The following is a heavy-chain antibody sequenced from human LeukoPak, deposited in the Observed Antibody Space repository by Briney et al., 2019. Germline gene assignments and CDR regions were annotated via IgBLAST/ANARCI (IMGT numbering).Heavy chain of an antibody. D-gene: IGHD3-3*01. CDR3: KKDLGSEYNFFDI. CDR1: EFTFSAYA. Sequence: GGSLRLSCATSEFTFSAYAMHWIRQAPGRGLEWVAFVRYGGNIKYYADSVKGRFTISRDNSKNTLYLQMNSPRPQDTAVYCCKKDLGSEYNFFDIGGRGTGATVSS. CDR2: VRYGGNIK. J-gene: IGHJ4*02. V-gene: IGHV3-30*02.